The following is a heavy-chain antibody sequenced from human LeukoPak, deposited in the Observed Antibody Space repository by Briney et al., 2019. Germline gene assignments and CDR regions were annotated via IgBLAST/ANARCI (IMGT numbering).Heavy chain of an antibody. CDR3: ARSSGSYHVGDY. V-gene: IGHV4-61*02. Sequence: SETLSLTCTVSGGSISSGSYYWSWIRQPAGKGLEWIGRIYTSGSTNYNPSLKSRVTISVDTSKNQFSLKLSSVTAADTAVYYCARSSGSYHVGDYWGQGTLVTVSS. J-gene: IGHJ4*02. D-gene: IGHD1-26*01. CDR2: IYTSGST. CDR1: GGSISSGSYY.